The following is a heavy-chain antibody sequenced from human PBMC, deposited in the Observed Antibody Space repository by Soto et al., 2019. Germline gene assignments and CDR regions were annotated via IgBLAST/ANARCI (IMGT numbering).Heavy chain of an antibody. V-gene: IGHV3-30*18. CDR2: ILFDGNKK. J-gene: IGHJ5*02. D-gene: IGHD1-26*01. CDR1: GFIFSDYA. Sequence: QVQLVESGGGVVRPGRSLRLSCSASGFIFSDYAMHWVRQAPGKGMERVAVILFDGNKKYYADSVKGRFTISRDNSKNTLYVQMNRRRAEDTAVYYWAKDGSKTISGSYLSSWGQGSLVTVSS. CDR3: AKDGSKTISGSYLSS.